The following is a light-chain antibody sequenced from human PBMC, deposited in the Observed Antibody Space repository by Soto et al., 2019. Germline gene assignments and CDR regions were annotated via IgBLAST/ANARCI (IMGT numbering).Light chain of an antibody. V-gene: IGKV3-20*01. CDR1: QSVSSSY. CDR3: QQYGSSPPYT. CDR2: GAS. J-gene: IGKJ2*01. Sequence: EIVLTQSPGTLSLSTEERATLSCRASQSVSSSYLAWYQQKPGQAPRLLIYGASSRATGIPDRFSGSGSGTDFTLTISRLEPEDFAVYYCQQYGSSPPYTFGQGTKVDIK.